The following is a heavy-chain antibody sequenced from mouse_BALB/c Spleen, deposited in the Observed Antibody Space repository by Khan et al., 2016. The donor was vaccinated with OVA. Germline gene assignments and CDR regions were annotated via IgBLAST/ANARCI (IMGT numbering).Heavy chain of an antibody. Sequence: QVRLQQSGAELARPGASVKLSCKASGYTFTDFYINWVKQRTGQGLEWIGEISPDSGDTFYNERFKDKATLTADQSSNTAYMQLSSLTSEAYAVYFGARRYYFGYTFAYWGQGTLVTVSA. V-gene: IGHV1-77*01. J-gene: IGHJ3*01. CDR1: GYTFTDFY. CDR2: ISPDSGDT. CDR3: ARRYYFGYTFAY. D-gene: IGHD1-2*01.